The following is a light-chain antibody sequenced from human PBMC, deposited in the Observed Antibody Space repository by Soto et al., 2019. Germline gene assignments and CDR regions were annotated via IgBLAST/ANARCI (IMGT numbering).Light chain of an antibody. V-gene: IGLV1-47*01. CDR1: SSNIGSKY. CDR3: ASWDASVSGWV. Sequence: QSVLSQPPSASGTPGQRVTISCSGSSSNIGSKYVYWYQQLPGTAPKLLIYRNNERPSGVPDRFSGSKSGTSASLAIGDLRSEDEADYCCASWDASVSGWVFGGGTKVTVL. CDR2: RNN. J-gene: IGLJ3*02.